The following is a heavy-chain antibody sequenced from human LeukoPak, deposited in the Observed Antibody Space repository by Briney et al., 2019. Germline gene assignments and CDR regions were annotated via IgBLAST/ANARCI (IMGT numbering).Heavy chain of an antibody. V-gene: IGHV3-23*01. CDR1: GFTFSSYA. Sequence: PGGSLRLSCAASGFTFSSYAMSWVRQAPGKGPEWVSAISGSGGSTYYADSVKGRFTISRDNSKNTLYLQMNSLRAEDTAVYYCANSIVGATSYTADYWGQGTLVTVSS. D-gene: IGHD1-26*01. J-gene: IGHJ4*02. CDR2: ISGSGGST. CDR3: ANSIVGATSYTADY.